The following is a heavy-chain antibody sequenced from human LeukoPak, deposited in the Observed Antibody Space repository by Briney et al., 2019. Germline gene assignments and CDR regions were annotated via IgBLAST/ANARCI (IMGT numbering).Heavy chain of an antibody. V-gene: IGHV3-23*01. J-gene: IGHJ6*02. CDR1: GFTFSSYA. Sequence: PGGSLRLSCAASGFTFSSYAMSWVRQAPGKGLEWVSLISGGGGSTYYADSVKGRFTISRDNSKNTLYLQMNSLRAEDTAVYYCANMGMNSRYGLDIWGQGTTVTVSS. D-gene: IGHD2/OR15-2a*01. CDR2: ISGGGGST. CDR3: ANMGMNSRYGLDI.